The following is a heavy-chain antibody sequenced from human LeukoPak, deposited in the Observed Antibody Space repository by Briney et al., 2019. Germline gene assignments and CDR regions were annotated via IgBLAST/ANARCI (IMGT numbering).Heavy chain of an antibody. Sequence: SVKVSCKASGGTFSSHAISWVRQAPGQGLEWMGGIIPIFGTANYAQKFQGRVTITADESTSTAYMELSSLRSEDTAVYYCASTPTTYYDSSGYSPEYFDYWGQGTLVTVSS. CDR1: GGTFSSHA. J-gene: IGHJ4*02. CDR3: ASTPTTYYDSSGYSPEYFDY. D-gene: IGHD3-22*01. V-gene: IGHV1-69*13. CDR2: IIPIFGTA.